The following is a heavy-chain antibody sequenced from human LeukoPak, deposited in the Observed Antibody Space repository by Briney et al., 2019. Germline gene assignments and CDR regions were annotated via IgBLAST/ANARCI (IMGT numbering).Heavy chain of an antibody. Sequence: PSETLSLTCAVYGGSFSGYYWSWIRQPPGKGLEWIGEINHSGSTNYNPSLKSRVTISVDTSKNQFSLKLSSVTAADTAVYYCAGLPYFDWYALDSGEYNWFDPWGQGTLVTVSS. D-gene: IGHD3-9*01. J-gene: IGHJ5*02. CDR1: GGSFSGYY. CDR3: AGLPYFDWYALDSGEYNWFDP. CDR2: INHSGST. V-gene: IGHV4-34*01.